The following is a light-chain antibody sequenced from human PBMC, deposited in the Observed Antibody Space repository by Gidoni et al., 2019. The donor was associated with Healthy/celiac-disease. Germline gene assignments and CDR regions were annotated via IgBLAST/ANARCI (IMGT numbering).Light chain of an antibody. V-gene: IGKV3-11*01. Sequence: EIVLTQPPATLSLSPGERATLSCRASQSVSSYLAWYQQKPGQAPRLLIYYAYNRATGIPARFSGCGSGTDFTLTIISLEPEAFAVYYCPQRSTWPVTFGQGTRLEIK. CDR3: PQRSTWPVT. CDR1: QSVSSY. J-gene: IGKJ5*01. CDR2: YAY.